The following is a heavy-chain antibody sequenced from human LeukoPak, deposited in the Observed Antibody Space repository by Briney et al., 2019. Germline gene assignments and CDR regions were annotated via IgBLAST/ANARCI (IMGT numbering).Heavy chain of an antibody. V-gene: IGHV3-30*03. Sequence: GRSLRLSCAASGFTFNAYGMHWVRQAPGKGLEWVAFISYDASNEDYGDSVKGRFTISRGKSQNTLYLEMNSLRVEDTAMYYCARGVGGDRDYWGQGTLVTVSS. CDR2: ISYDASNE. D-gene: IGHD2-21*02. J-gene: IGHJ4*02. CDR1: GFTFNAYG. CDR3: ARGVGGDRDY.